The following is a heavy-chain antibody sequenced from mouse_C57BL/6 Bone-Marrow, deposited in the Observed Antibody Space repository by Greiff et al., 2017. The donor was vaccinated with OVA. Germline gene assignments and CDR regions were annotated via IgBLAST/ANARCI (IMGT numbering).Heavy chain of an antibody. CDR1: GYTFTSYW. CDR3: ASYCYGSSYDWYFDV. D-gene: IGHD1-1*01. CDR2: INPSSGDT. J-gene: IGHJ1*03. Sequence: QVQLQQPGAELVKPGASVKLSCKASGYTFTSYWMHWVKQRPGQGLEWIGYINPSSGDTKYNQKFKDKATLTADKSSSTAYMQLSSLTYEDSAVYYCASYCYGSSYDWYFDVWGTGTTVTVSS. V-gene: IGHV1-7*01.